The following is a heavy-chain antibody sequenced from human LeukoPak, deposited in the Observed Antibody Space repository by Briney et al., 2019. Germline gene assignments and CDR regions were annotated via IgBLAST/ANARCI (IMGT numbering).Heavy chain of an antibody. D-gene: IGHD2-21*02. Sequence: PGGSLRLSCAASGFTFSAYAMHWVRQAPGKGLDWVAVIWYDGRKQYYADAVKGRFTISRDNSKNTLFLQMNSLRAEDTAVYYCAKSVGESGDDEADYWGQGTQVIVSS. CDR2: IWYDGRKQ. V-gene: IGHV3-33*06. CDR3: AKSVGESGDDEADY. J-gene: IGHJ4*02. CDR1: GFTFSAYA.